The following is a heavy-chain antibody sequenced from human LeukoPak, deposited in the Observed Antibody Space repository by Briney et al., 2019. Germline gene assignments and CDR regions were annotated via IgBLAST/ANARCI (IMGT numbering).Heavy chain of an antibody. J-gene: IGHJ3*02. CDR2: IYHSGST. V-gene: IGHV4-38-2*01. D-gene: IGHD1-26*01. Sequence: SETLSLTCAVSGYSISSGYYWGWIRQPPGKGLEWIGSIYHSGSTYYNPSLKSRVTIAVDTSKNQFSLKLSSVTAADTAVYYCADFIGSNIRGYAFDIWGQGTMVTVSS. CDR3: ADFIGSNIRGYAFDI. CDR1: GYSISSGYY.